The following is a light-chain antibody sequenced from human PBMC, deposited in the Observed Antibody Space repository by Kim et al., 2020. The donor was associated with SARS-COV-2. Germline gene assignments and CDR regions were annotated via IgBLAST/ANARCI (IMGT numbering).Light chain of an antibody. CDR3: QQYGSSST. CDR1: QSVSSSY. Sequence: LSPVERAPPSCRDSQSVSSSYLAWYQQKPGQAPRLLIYGASSRATGIPDRFSGSGSGTDFTLTISRLEPEDFAVYYCQQYGSSSTFGQGTRLEIK. V-gene: IGKV3-20*01. CDR2: GAS. J-gene: IGKJ5*01.